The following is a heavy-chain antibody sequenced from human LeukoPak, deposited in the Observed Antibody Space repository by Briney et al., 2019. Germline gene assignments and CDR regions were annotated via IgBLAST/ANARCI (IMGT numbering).Heavy chain of an antibody. J-gene: IGHJ4*02. CDR2: INSDGSST. D-gene: IGHD5-18*01. CDR3: AREIGYSYGYGY. Sequence: GGSLRLSCAASGFTFSSYWMHWVRQAPGKGLVWVSRINSDGSSTCYADSVKGRFTISRDNAKNTLYLQMNSLRAEDTAVYYCAREIGYSYGYGYWGQGTLVTVSS. CDR1: GFTFSSYW. V-gene: IGHV3-74*01.